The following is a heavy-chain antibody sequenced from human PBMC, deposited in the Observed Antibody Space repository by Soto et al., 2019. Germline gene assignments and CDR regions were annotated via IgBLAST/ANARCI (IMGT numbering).Heavy chain of an antibody. D-gene: IGHD3-22*01. CDR2: IYYSGTT. V-gene: IGHV4-30-4*02. CDR1: GGSISSADYY. J-gene: IGHJ4*02. Sequence: SETLSLTCTVSGGSISSADYYWSWIRQPPGKGLEWIGYIYYSGTTYHNPSLKSRLTISVDTSKNQFSLKLSSVTAADTAVYYCARESFYDSGGFHGFDYWGQGTLVTVSS. CDR3: ARESFYDSGGFHGFDY.